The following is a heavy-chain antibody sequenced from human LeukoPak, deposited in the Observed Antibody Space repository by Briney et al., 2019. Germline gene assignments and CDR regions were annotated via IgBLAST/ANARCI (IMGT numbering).Heavy chain of an antibody. CDR2: ISGSSSYT. Sequence: PGGSLRLSCAASGFTFSSYWMNWVRQAPGKGLEWVSDISGSSSYTDYADSVKGRFTISKDNAKSSVFLQMDSLRAEDTAVYYCARGHNSGYYLKYWGQGTLVTVSS. V-gene: IGHV3-21*05. CDR1: GFTFSSYW. CDR3: ARGHNSGYYLKY. D-gene: IGHD3-22*01. J-gene: IGHJ4*02.